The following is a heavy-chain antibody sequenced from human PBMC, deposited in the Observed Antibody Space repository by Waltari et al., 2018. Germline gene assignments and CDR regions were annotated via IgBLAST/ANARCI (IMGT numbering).Heavy chain of an antibody. CDR3: ARASREPHRTYYYYYYGMDV. D-gene: IGHD1-26*01. J-gene: IGHJ6*02. CDR2: ISYDGSNK. CDR1: GFPFSSYS. V-gene: IGHV3-30-3*01. Sequence: QVQLVESGGGVVQPGRSLRISCAASGFPFSSYSMHWVRPAPGNGLEWVAVISYDGSNKYYADSWKGRFTISRDNSKNTLYLQMNSLRAEDTAVYYCARASREPHRTYYYYYYGMDVWGQGTTVTVSS.